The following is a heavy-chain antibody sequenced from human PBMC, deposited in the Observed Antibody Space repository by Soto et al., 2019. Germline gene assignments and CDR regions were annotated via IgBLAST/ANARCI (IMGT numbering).Heavy chain of an antibody. V-gene: IGHV3-11*05. CDR2: ISSSSSYT. D-gene: IGHD5-12*01. CDR3: ATDYHRYSGYDYVDY. J-gene: IGHJ4*02. CDR1: GFTFSDYY. Sequence: GGSLRLSCAASGFTFSDYYMSWIRQAPGKGLEWVSYISSSSSYTNYADSVKGRFTISRDNAKNSLYLQMNSLRAEDTAVYYCATDYHRYSGYDYVDYWGQGTLVTVSS.